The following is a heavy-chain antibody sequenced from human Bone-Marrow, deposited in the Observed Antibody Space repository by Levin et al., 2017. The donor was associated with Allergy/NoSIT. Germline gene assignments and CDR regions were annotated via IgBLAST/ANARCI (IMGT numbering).Heavy chain of an antibody. CDR1: GFTFSLYS. CDR3: ARDDEIVAVPAAGDY. CDR2: ISSRSSHT. V-gene: IGHV3-21*01. D-gene: IGHD2-2*01. Sequence: SCAASGFTFSLYSMCWVRQAPGKGMEWVSSISSRSSHTYYAESVKGRFTISRDNAKNSLYLQMNSLRAEDTGLYYCARDDEIVAVPAAGDYWGQGTLVTVSS. J-gene: IGHJ4*02.